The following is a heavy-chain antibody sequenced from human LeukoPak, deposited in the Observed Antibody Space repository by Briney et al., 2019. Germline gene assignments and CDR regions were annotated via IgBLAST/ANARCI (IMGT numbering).Heavy chain of an antibody. CDR3: ASFIAVAGTAIADY. V-gene: IGHV4-34*01. D-gene: IGHD6-19*01. CDR2: INHSGST. J-gene: IGHJ4*02. CDR1: GGSISSYY. Sequence: PSETLSLTCTVSGGSISSYYWSWIRQPPGKGLEWIGEINHSGSTNYNPSLKSRVTISVDTSKNQFSLKLSSVTAADTAVYYCASFIAVAGTAIADYWGQGTLVTVSS.